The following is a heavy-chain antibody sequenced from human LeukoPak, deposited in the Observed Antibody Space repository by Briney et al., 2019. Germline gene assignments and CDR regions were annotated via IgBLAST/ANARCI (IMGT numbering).Heavy chain of an antibody. J-gene: IGHJ4*02. CDR2: IYSGGST. V-gene: IGHV3-53*01. CDR3: ARGPATRYFDY. Sequence: PGGSLRLSCAASGFTVSSDYMSWVRQAPGKGLEWVSVIYSGGSTYYADSVKGRFTISRDNSKNTLYLQMNSMRGEDTAVYYCARGPATRYFDYWGQGTLVPVSS. CDR1: GFTVSSDY.